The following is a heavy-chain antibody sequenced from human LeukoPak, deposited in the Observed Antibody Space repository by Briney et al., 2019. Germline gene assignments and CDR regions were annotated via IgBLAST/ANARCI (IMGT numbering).Heavy chain of an antibody. CDR3: ARQSRDGSKTRGYYFDY. V-gene: IGHV5-51*01. CDR2: IYPADSDT. CDR1: GYSFINYW. D-gene: IGHD3-10*01. Sequence: GESLKISCQVSGYSFINYWIGWVRQMPGTGLESMGIIYPADSDTTYSPSFQGQVTISADKSISTVYLQWSSLKASDTAMYYCARQSRDGSKTRGYYFDYWGQGTLVTVSS. J-gene: IGHJ4*02.